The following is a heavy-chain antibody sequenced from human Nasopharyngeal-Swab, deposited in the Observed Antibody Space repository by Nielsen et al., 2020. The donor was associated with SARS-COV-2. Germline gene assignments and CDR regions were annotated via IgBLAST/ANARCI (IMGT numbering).Heavy chain of an antibody. J-gene: IGHJ4*02. Sequence: GESLKISCPASGFTFSNYDIHWLRQTPGKGLEWVAVMWYAGSSERYADSVKGRFTISRDISKSTLYLQMNSLRAEDTAVYYCARESGVSSTSPFDCWGRGTLVTVSS. V-gene: IGHV3-33*01. D-gene: IGHD2-2*01. CDR1: GFTFSNYD. CDR3: ARESGVSSTSPFDC. CDR2: MWYAGSSE.